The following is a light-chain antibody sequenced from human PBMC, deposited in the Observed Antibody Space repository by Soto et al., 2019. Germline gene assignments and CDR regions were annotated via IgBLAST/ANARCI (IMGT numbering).Light chain of an antibody. J-gene: IGKJ1*01. CDR2: DAS. CDR3: QQYDNWPRT. CDR1: QSVRSN. Sequence: DKVMTQSPATLSVSPAERATLSCRASQSVRSNLAWYQQKPGQPPRLLIYDASTRATGIPSRFSGSGSGTEFTLTISSLKSEDFAVYYCQQYDNWPRTFGQGTKVDIK. V-gene: IGKV3-15*01.